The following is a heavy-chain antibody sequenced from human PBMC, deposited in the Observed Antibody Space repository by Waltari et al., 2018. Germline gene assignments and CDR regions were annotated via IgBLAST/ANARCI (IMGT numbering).Heavy chain of an antibody. Sequence: QVQLVESGGGVVQPGRSLRLSCAASGFTFSRYGMQWVRQAPGKGVEWGAVIWYDGSNKYYADSVKGRFTISRDNSKNTLYLQMNSLRAEDTAVYYCAREYTPTAGAFDIWGQGTMVTVSS. CDR3: AREYTPTAGAFDI. V-gene: IGHV3-33*08. J-gene: IGHJ3*02. D-gene: IGHD2-15*01. CDR1: GFTFSRYG. CDR2: IWYDGSNK.